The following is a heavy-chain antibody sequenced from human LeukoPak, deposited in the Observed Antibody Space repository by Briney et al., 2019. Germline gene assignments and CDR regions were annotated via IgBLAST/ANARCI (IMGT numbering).Heavy chain of an antibody. D-gene: IGHD3-10*01. Sequence: GGSLRLSCSASGFSFSSFAMHWVRQAPGKGLEYVSAISTNGGSTYYADSVKGRFSISRDNSKNTLYLQMSTLRTEDTAVYYCAREGITMVRGVIPSDAFDIWGQGTMVTVSS. V-gene: IGHV3-64D*09. J-gene: IGHJ3*02. CDR2: ISTNGGST. CDR1: GFSFSSFA. CDR3: AREGITMVRGVIPSDAFDI.